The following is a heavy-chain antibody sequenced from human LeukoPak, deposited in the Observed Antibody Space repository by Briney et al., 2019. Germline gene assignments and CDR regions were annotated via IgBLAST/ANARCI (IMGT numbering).Heavy chain of an antibody. J-gene: IGHJ5*02. Sequence: GGSLRLSCAASGFTVSSNYMSWVRQAPGKGLEWVAVISHDGSNKYYADSVRGRFTISRDNSKNTLYLQMNSLRAEDTAVYYCARDSTVINNWFDPWGQGTLVTVSS. D-gene: IGHD4-11*01. CDR1: GFTVSSNY. V-gene: IGHV3-30*03. CDR3: ARDSTVINNWFDP. CDR2: ISHDGSNK.